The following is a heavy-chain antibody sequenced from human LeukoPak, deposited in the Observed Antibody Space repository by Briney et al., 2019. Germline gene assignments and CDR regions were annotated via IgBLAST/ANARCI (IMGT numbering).Heavy chain of an antibody. D-gene: IGHD1-26*01. CDR1: GGSISSYY. Sequence: SETLSLTCTVSGGSISSYYWSWIRQPPRKGLEWIGYIYYSGSTNYNPSLRSRVTISVDTSKNQFSLKLSSVTAADTAVYYCARLVGATTFYYYGMDVWGQGTTVTVSS. J-gene: IGHJ6*02. CDR3: ARLVGATTFYYYGMDV. CDR2: IYYSGST. V-gene: IGHV4-59*01.